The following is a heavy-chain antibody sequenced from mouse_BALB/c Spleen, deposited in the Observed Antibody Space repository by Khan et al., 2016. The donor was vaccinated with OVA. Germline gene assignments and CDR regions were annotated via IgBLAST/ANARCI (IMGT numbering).Heavy chain of an antibody. CDR3: ERGDSYGSIRFVS. CDR2: ISCYNGST. D-gene: IGHD1-1*01. J-gene: IGHJ3*01. V-gene: IGHV1S34*01. Sequence: LVKTGASVKISCKASGYSFTGYYMHWVKQSHGKSLEWIGYISCYNGSTTYNQKFKGKATFTVDTSSSTVYMQFNSLTSEDSAVFYVERGDSYGSIRFVSWGQGIWVTVSA. CDR1: GYSFTGYY.